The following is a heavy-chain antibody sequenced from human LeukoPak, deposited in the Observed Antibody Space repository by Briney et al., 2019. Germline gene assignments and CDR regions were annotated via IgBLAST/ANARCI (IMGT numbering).Heavy chain of an antibody. CDR3: ARSSGSYPFDY. Sequence: GGSLRLSCAASGFTFSSYAMHWVRQAPGKGLEWVAVISYDGSNKYYADSVKGRFTISRDNSKKTLYLQMNSLRADDTAVYYCARSSGSYPFDYWGQGTLVTVSS. D-gene: IGHD1-26*01. CDR2: ISYDGSNK. CDR1: GFTFSSYA. V-gene: IGHV3-30-3*01. J-gene: IGHJ4*02.